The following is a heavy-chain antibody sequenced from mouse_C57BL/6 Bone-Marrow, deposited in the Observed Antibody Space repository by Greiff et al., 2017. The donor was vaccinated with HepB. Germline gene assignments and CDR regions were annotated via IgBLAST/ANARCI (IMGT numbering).Heavy chain of an antibody. V-gene: IGHV1-82*01. D-gene: IGHD2-13*01. CDR3: AKDGDYDLFDY. CDR1: GYAFSSSW. CDR2: IYPGDGDT. J-gene: IGHJ2*01. Sequence: VQLQQSGPELVKPGASVKISCKASGYAFSSSWMNWVKQRPGKGLEWIGRIYPGDGDTNYKGTFKGKATLTADKSSSTAYMQLSSLTSDDSAVYCCAKDGDYDLFDYWGQGTTLTGAS.